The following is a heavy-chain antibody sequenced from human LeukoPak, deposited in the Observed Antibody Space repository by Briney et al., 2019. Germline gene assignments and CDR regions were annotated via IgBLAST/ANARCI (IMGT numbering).Heavy chain of an antibody. D-gene: IGHD1-26*01. V-gene: IGHV1-8*01. CDR3: ARGPHSGSSRPRMDV. Sequence: ASVKVSCKASGYTLTSYDINWVRQATGQGLEWMGWMNPNSGDTGYAQKFQGRVTMTRNTSISTAYMELSSLRSEDTAVYYCARGPHSGSSRPRMDVWGQGTTVTVSS. J-gene: IGHJ6*02. CDR2: MNPNSGDT. CDR1: GYTLTSYD.